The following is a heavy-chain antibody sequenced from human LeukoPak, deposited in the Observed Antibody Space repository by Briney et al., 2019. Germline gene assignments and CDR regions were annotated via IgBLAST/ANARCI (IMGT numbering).Heavy chain of an antibody. CDR3: TRNWGSDNWFDP. J-gene: IGHJ5*02. CDR1: GFTVSSNY. D-gene: IGHD7-27*01. Sequence: GGSLRLSCAASGFTVSSNYMTWVRQAPGKGLEWVSVIYSGGSTYYADSVKGRFTISRDNSKNTLYLQMNSLRAEDTAVYYCTRNWGSDNWFDPWGQGTLVTVSS. CDR2: IYSGGST. V-gene: IGHV3-53*01.